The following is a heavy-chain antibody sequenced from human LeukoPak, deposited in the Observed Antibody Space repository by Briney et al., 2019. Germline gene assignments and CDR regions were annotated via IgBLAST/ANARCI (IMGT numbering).Heavy chain of an antibody. J-gene: IGHJ4*02. CDR1: GGTFTKY. Sequence: ASVKVSCKASGGTFTKYISWVRQAPGQGLEWMGGIILIFGTANYAQKFQGRVTITADGSTSTAYMELSSLRSEDTAVYYCARGEVPPHYFDYWGQGTLVTVSS. CDR3: ARGEVPPHYFDY. V-gene: IGHV1-69*13. CDR2: IILIFGTA.